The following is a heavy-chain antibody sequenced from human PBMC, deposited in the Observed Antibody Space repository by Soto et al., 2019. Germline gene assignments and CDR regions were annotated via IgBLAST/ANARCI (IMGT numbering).Heavy chain of an antibody. V-gene: IGHV3-7*01. D-gene: IGHD4-17*01. J-gene: IGHJ4*02. CDR3: ARGVTTVDY. Sequence: EVQLVESGGGLVQPGESRRLSCAASGFSFTTYWMSWVRQAPGKGLEWVATINKDGSDKYYVDSVKGRFTIARDSAKASLYLQMNSLRVEDTAVYYCARGVTTVDYWCQGTLVTVSS. CDR2: INKDGSDK. CDR1: GFSFTTYW.